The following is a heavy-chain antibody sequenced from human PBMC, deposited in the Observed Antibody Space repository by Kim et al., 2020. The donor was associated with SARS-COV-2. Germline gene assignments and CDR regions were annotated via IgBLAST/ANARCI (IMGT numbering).Heavy chain of an antibody. CDR1: GFTFNNYG. Sequence: GGSLRLSCVTSGFTFNNYGINWVRQAPGKGLEWVAYIKPDGSEKYYLDSVKGRFTISREYAKKSVFLQMNTFRVEDTAVYYCARAMDDWGQGTTVSVSS. CDR3: ARAMDD. J-gene: IGHJ6*02. V-gene: IGHV3-7*03. CDR2: IKPDGSEK.